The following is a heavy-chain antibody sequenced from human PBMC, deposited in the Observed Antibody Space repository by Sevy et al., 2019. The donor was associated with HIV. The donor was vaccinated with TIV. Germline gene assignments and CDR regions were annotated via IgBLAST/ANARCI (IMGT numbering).Heavy chain of an antibody. V-gene: IGHV3-23*01. CDR1: GFTFSRYA. CDR3: ARVVEALPGYYYGMDV. D-gene: IGHD1-26*01. J-gene: IGHJ6*02. Sequence: GGSLRLSCVASGFTFSRYAMSWVRQAPGKGLTWVSALGGSVDMTYYADFVKGRFTISSDNSKNTLYLQMNSLRAEDTAVYYCARVVEALPGYYYGMDVWGQGTTVTVSS. CDR2: LGGSVDMT.